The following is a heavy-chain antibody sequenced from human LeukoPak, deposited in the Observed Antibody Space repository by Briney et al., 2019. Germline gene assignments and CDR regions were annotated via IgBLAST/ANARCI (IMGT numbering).Heavy chain of an antibody. CDR1: GFTVSNNY. D-gene: IGHD1-1*01. CDR2: ISYDGSNK. V-gene: IGHV3-30-3*01. CDR3: ARRVDGYNWNVLLDY. Sequence: GGSLRLSCAASGFTVSNNYMSWVRQAPGKGLEWVAVISYDGSNKYYADSVKGRFTISRDNSKNTLYLQMNSLRAEDTAVYYCARRVDGYNWNVLLDYWGQGTLVTVSS. J-gene: IGHJ4*02.